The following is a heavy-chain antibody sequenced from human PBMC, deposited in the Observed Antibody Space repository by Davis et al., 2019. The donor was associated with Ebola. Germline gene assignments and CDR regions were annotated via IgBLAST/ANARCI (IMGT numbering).Heavy chain of an antibody. Sequence: GGSLRLSCAASGFTVSSNYMSWVRQAPGKGLEWVSVIYSGGSTYYADSVKGRFTISRDNSKNTLYLQMNSLRAEDTAVYYYARDFGYYDSSGYYYWYYGMDVWGQGTLVTVSS. J-gene: IGHJ6*02. CDR2: IYSGGST. V-gene: IGHV3-66*01. CDR3: ARDFGYYDSSGYYYWYYGMDV. CDR1: GFTVSSNY. D-gene: IGHD3-22*01.